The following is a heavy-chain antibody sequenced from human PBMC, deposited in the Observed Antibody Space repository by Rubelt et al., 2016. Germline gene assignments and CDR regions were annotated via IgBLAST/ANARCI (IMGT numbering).Heavy chain of an antibody. CDR3: ARGYRSREGFDP. J-gene: IGHJ5*02. CDR2: IYYSGST. V-gene: IGHV4-39*01. D-gene: IGHD6-13*01. CDR1: GGSISSSSYY. Sequence: QLQLQESGPGLVKPSETLSLTCTVSGGSISSSSYYWGWIRQPPGKGLEWIGSIYYSGSTYYNPSLESRVSISVDTSKSQCSVKLSCVNAADTAVYYCARGYRSREGFDPWGQGTLVTDSS.